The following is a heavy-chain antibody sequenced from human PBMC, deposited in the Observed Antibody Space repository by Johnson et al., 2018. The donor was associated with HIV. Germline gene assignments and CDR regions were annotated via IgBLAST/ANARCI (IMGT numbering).Heavy chain of an antibody. D-gene: IGHD3-22*01. CDR2: ISSNGGST. CDR1: GFTFSSYA. V-gene: IGHV3-64*01. Sequence: VQLVESGGGLVKPGGSLRLSCAASGFTFSSYAMHWVRQAPGKGLEYVSAISSNGGSTYYANSVKGRFTISRDNSKNTLYLEMGSLRAEDTAVYYCAKDTYDSDAFDIWGQGTMVTVSS. CDR3: AKDTYDSDAFDI. J-gene: IGHJ3*02.